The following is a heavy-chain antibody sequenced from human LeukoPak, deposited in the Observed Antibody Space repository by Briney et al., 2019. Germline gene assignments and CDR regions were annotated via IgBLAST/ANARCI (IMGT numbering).Heavy chain of an antibody. CDR3: ARARVGANLDY. V-gene: IGHV4-39*07. Sequence: SETLSLTCTVSGGSISSSSYYWGWIRQPPGKGLEWIGSIYYSGSTYYNPSLKSRVTISVDTSKNQFSLKLSSVTAADTAVYYCARARVGANLDYWGQGTLVTVSS. CDR2: IYYSGST. CDR1: GGSISSSSYY. D-gene: IGHD1-26*01. J-gene: IGHJ4*02.